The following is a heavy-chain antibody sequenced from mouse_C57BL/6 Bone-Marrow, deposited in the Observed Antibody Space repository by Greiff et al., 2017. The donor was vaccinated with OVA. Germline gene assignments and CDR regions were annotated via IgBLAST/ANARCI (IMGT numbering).Heavy chain of an antibody. Sequence: VHLVESGSELRSPGSSVKLSCKDFDSEVFPIAYMSWVRQKPGHGFEWIGGILPSIGRTIYGEKFEDKATLDADTLSNTAYLELNSLTSEDSAIYYCARGRSGYDVDWYFDVWGTGTTVTVSS. D-gene: IGHD2-2*01. CDR3: ARGRSGYDVDWYFDV. J-gene: IGHJ1*03. CDR2: ILPSIGRT. CDR1: DSEVFPIAY. V-gene: IGHV15-2*01.